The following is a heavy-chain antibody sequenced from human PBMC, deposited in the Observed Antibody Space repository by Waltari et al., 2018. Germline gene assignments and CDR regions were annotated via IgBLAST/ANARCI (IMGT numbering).Heavy chain of an antibody. CDR1: GCAFRSYA. J-gene: IGHJ4*02. CDR2: ISDNSNFI. V-gene: IGHV3-21*01. CDR3: ASASTMFIQGDY. Sequence: EVQLVESGGGLVKPGESLRLSCAASGCAFRSYAMIWVRQAPGKGLEWVSSISDNSNFIFYADSVEGRFTISRDNARNSLYLQMNSLRAEDTAIYYCASASTMFIQGDYWGLGTLVTVSS. D-gene: IGHD3-10*02.